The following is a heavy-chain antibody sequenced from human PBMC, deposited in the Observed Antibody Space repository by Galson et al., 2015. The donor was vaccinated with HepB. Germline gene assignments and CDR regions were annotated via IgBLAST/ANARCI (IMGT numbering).Heavy chain of an antibody. CDR3: ARDSADYDILTAGPRPLYYYYGMVV. CDR2: IIPIFGTA. CDR1: GGTFSSYA. J-gene: IGHJ6*02. V-gene: IGHV1-69*06. Sequence: SVKVSCKASGGTFSSYAISWVRQAPGQGLEWMGGIIPIFGTANYAQKFQGRVTITADKSTSTAYMELSSLRSEDTAVYYCARDSADYDILTAGPRPLYYYYGMVVWGQGTTVTVSS. D-gene: IGHD3-9*01.